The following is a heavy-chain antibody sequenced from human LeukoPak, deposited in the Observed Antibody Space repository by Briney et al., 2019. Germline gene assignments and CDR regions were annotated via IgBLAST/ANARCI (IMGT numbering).Heavy chain of an antibody. V-gene: IGHV3-11*03. J-gene: IGHJ4*02. CDR1: GFIFSDYY. CDR2: ISSSNNYT. Sequence: GGSLRLSCAASGFIFSDYYMTWIRQAPGKGLECFSYISSSNNYTKYAESVKGRFTISRDNAKNSLFLQMNSLRAEDTAVYYCASTYYDDTSGHYAYWGQGTLVTVSS. CDR3: ASTYYDDTSGHYAY. D-gene: IGHD3-22*01.